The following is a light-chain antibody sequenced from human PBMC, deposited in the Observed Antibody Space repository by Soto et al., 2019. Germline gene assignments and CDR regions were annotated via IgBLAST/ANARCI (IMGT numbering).Light chain of an antibody. J-gene: IGKJ2*01. V-gene: IGKV1-39*01. CDR3: QQSYTIPYT. CDR1: QSISTD. CDR2: AAF. Sequence: DIQMTQSPSSLSASVGDRVTIACRASQSISTDLNWYQQKPGKAPKFLMYAAFSLQSGVPSRFSGSGSGTGFTLTISSLQPEDFATYYCQQSYTIPYTFGQGTKVDIK.